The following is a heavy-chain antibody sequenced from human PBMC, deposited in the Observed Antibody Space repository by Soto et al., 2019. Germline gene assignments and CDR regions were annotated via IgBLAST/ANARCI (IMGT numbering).Heavy chain of an antibody. CDR2: IKQDGSEK. Sequence: GGSLRLSCAASGFTFSSYWMSWVRQAPGKGLEWVANIKQDGSEKYYVDSVKGRFTISRDNAKNSLYLQMNSLRAEDTAVYYCARDSGSWYDPDAFDIWGQGTMVTVSS. V-gene: IGHV3-7*01. CDR3: ARDSGSWYDPDAFDI. CDR1: GFTFSSYW. D-gene: IGHD6-13*01. J-gene: IGHJ3*02.